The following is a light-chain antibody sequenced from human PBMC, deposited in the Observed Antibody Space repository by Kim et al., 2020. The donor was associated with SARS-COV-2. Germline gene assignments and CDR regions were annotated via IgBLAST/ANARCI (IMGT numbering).Light chain of an antibody. CDR3: QQYDNSRT. J-gene: IGKJ1*01. CDR1: QSVSSSY. Sequence: EIVLTQSPGTLSLSPGERATLSCRASQSVSSSYLAWYQQKPGQAPRLLIYRASSRATGIPDRFSGSGYGTDFTLTISRLEPEDFAVYYCQQYDNSRTFGQGTKVDIK. CDR2: RAS. V-gene: IGKV3-20*01.